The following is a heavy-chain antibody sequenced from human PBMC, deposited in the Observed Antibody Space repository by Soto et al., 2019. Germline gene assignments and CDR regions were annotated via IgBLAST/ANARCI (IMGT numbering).Heavy chain of an antibody. CDR1: GDSISNCGYS. CDR2: IYHSGGT. Sequence: PSETLSHTCADSGDSISNCGYSWNWSRQPTGKGLEWIGYIYHSGGTDYNPSLKSRVTITVDSSNNQFSLKLSSVTAADTAVYYCARDSRSGYYLEFGGQETLAPVS. V-gene: IGHV4-30-2*01. J-gene: IGHJ4*02. CDR3: ARDSRSGYYLEF. D-gene: IGHD3-22*01.